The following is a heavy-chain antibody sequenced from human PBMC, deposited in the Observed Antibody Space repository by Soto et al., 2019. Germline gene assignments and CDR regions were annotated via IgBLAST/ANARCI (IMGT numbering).Heavy chain of an antibody. Sequence: PGGSLRLSCAASGFTFSDYYMNWIRQAPGKGLKWISYISGSGSTVYYADSVRGRVTISRNNAKNSLYLQMNSLRAEDTAVYYCARDDRRLFVPYYFGMDVWGQGTTVTVSS. CDR1: GFTFSDYY. V-gene: IGHV3-11*01. D-gene: IGHD2-8*01. CDR3: ARDDRRLFVPYYFGMDV. CDR2: ISGSGSTV. J-gene: IGHJ6*02.